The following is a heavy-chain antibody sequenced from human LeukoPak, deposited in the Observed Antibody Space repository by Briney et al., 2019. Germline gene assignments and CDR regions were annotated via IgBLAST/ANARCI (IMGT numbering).Heavy chain of an antibody. CDR3: AKDRRGYLDF. D-gene: IGHD1-14*01. CDR1: GFTFSSYE. Sequence: GGSLRLSCAASGFTFSSYEMNWVREAPGEGLGWVSYISSSGSTIYYADSVKGRFTISRDNAKNSLYLQMNILRAEDTAVYYCAKDRRGYLDFWGQGTLVTVSS. V-gene: IGHV3-48*03. CDR2: ISSSGSTI. J-gene: IGHJ4*02.